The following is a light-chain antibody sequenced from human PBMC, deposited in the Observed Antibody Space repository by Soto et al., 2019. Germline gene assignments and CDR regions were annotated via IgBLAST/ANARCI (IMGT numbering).Light chain of an antibody. Sequence: QSVLTQPASVSGSPGQSITISCTGTSSDVGSYNLVSWYQQHPGKAPKLMIYDVSNRPSGVSNRFFGSKSGNSASLTISGLQAEDEADYYCSSYTSSSTLYVFGAGTKVTVL. V-gene: IGLV2-14*02. CDR3: SSYTSSSTLYV. CDR2: DVS. CDR1: SSDVGSYNL. J-gene: IGLJ1*01.